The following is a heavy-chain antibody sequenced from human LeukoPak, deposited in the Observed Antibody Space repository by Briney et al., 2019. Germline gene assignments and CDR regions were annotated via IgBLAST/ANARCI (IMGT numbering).Heavy chain of an antibody. CDR3: ARGNWNYASFWFDP. D-gene: IGHD1-7*01. CDR1: GGSISSYY. CDR2: IYYSGST. Sequence: SETLSLTCTVSGGSISSYYWSWIRQPPGKGLEWIGYIYYSGSTNYNPSLKSRVTISVDTSKNQFSLKLSSVTAADTAVYYCARGNWNYASFWFDPWGQGTLVTVSS. J-gene: IGHJ5*02. V-gene: IGHV4-59*01.